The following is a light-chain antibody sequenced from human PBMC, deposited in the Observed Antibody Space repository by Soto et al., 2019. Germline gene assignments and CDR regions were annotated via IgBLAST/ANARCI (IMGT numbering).Light chain of an antibody. V-gene: IGLV4-69*01. CDR3: QTWGTGFQV. CDR2: LNNDGSH. CDR1: SGHGSYA. Sequence: QLVLTQSPSASASLGASVKLTCTLSSGHGSYAIAWHQKQPGKGPRYLMDLNNDGSHTKGDGIPDRFSGSSSGAERYLIISSLQSEDEADYYCQTWGTGFQVFGGGTKLTVL. J-gene: IGLJ2*01.